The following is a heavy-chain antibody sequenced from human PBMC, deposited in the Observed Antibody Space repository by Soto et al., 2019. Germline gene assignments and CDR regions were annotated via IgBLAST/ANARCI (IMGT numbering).Heavy chain of an antibody. Sequence: SETVSLACTVSRGCSGCDCCRYTPQPPGKGLEWIGYIYYSGSTNYNPSLKSRVTISVDTSKNQFSLKLSSVTAADTAVYYCARVPSGSYFGLFDYWGQGTLVNVS. CDR2: IYYSGST. D-gene: IGHD1-26*01. J-gene: IGHJ4*02. CDR3: ARVPSGSYFGLFDY. CDR1: RGCSGCDC. V-gene: IGHV4-59*01.